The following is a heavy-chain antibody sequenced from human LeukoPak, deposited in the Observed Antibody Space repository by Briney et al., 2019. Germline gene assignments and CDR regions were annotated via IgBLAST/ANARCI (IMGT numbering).Heavy chain of an antibody. CDR2: TYFRSQWYS. D-gene: IGHD1-26*01. Sequence: SQTLSLTCAISGDSVSGNDATWNWIRQSPSRGPEWLGRTYFRSQWYSEYAAFVKNRISINSDTSKNQFSLQLNSVTPEDTAIYYCVRKMGAFDYWGQGTLVTVSS. J-gene: IGHJ4*02. CDR1: GDSVSGNDAT. CDR3: VRKMGAFDY. V-gene: IGHV6-1*01.